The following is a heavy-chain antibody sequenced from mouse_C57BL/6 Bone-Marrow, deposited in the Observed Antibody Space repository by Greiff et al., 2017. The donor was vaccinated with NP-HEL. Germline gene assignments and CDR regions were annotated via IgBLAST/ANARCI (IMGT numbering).Heavy chain of an antibody. V-gene: IGHV5-6*01. J-gene: IGHJ2*01. CDR3: ARSYS. CDR1: GFTFSSYG. CDR2: ISSGGSYT. Sequence: EVKLVESGGDLVKPGGSLKLSCAASGFTFSSYGMSWVRQTPDKRLEWVATISSGGSYTYYPDSVKGRFTISRDNAKNTLYLQMSSLKSEDTAMYYCARSYSWGQGTTLTVSS.